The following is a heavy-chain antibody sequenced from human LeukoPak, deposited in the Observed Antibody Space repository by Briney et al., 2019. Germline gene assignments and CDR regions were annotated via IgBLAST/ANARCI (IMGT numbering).Heavy chain of an antibody. V-gene: IGHV4-61*02. CDR2: IYTSGST. D-gene: IGHD2-2*01. Sequence: SQTLSLTCTVSGGSISSGSYYWSWIRQPAGKGLEWIGRIYTSGSTNYNPSLKSRVTISVDTSKNQFSLKLSSVTAADTAVYYCATLRVPGDYYYYYMDVWGKGTTVTVSS. J-gene: IGHJ6*03. CDR1: GGSISSGSYY. CDR3: ATLRVPGDYYYYYMDV.